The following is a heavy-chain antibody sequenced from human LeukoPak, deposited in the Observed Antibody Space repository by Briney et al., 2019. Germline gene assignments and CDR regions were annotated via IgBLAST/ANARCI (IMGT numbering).Heavy chain of an antibody. CDR2: ISYDGSNK. V-gene: IGHV3-30*01. CDR1: GFTFSSYA. CDR3: ARDLDYYDSSGGDAFDI. J-gene: IGHJ3*02. Sequence: PGGSLRLSCAASGFTFSSYAMHWVRQAPGKGLEWVAVISYDGSNKYYADSVKGRFTISRDNSKNTLYLQMNSLRAEDTAVYYCARDLDYYDSSGGDAFDIWGQGTMVTVSS. D-gene: IGHD3-22*01.